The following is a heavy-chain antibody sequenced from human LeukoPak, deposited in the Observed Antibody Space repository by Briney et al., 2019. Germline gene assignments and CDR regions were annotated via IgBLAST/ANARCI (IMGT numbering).Heavy chain of an antibody. J-gene: IGHJ4*02. D-gene: IGHD6-13*01. V-gene: IGHV4-59*01. CDR2: MEYSGSS. CDR1: GGSISSYY. Sequence: SETLSLTCTVSGGSISSYYWSWIRQSPGKGLEWIAYMEYSGSSNYNPSLKSRVIISVDTSKNQVSLKLISVTAADTAVYYCAGVQAIAAAGFDYWGQGTLVTVSS. CDR3: AGVQAIAAAGFDY.